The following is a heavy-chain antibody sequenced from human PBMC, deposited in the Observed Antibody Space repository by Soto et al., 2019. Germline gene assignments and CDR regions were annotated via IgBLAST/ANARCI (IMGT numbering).Heavy chain of an antibody. D-gene: IGHD3-22*01. Sequence: ASVKVSCQASGYTFTSYDINWVRQATGQGLEWMGWMNPNSGNTGYAQKFQGRVTMTRNTSISTACMELSSLRSEDTAVYYCARGVLYYDSSGIIGWFDPWGQGTLVTVSS. CDR3: ARGVLYYDSSGIIGWFDP. V-gene: IGHV1-8*01. CDR2: MNPNSGNT. CDR1: GYTFTSYD. J-gene: IGHJ5*02.